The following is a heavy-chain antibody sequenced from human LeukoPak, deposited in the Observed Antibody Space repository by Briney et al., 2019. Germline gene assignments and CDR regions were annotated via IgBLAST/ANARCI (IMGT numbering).Heavy chain of an antibody. CDR1: GGSFSGYY. CDR2: INHSGST. Sequence: SETLSLTCAVYGGSFSGYYWSWIRQPPGKGLEWIGEINHSGSTNYNPSLKSRVTISVDTSKNQFSLKLNSVTAADAAVYYCARSSEGRYYYDSSGYSYYYYYMDVWGKGTTVTISS. D-gene: IGHD3-22*01. V-gene: IGHV4-34*01. CDR3: ARSSEGRYYYDSSGYSYYYYYMDV. J-gene: IGHJ6*03.